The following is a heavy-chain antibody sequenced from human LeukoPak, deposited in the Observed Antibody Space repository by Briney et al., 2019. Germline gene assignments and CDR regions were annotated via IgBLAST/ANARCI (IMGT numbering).Heavy chain of an antibody. Sequence: SAKVSCKASGGTFSSYAISWVRQAPGQGLEWMGGIIPIFGTANYAQKFQGRVTITADESTSTAYMELSSLRSEDTAVYYCAREHSSGRPFDYWGQGTLVTVSS. V-gene: IGHV1-69*13. CDR2: IIPIFGTA. CDR1: GGTFSSYA. J-gene: IGHJ4*02. D-gene: IGHD6-19*01. CDR3: AREHSSGRPFDY.